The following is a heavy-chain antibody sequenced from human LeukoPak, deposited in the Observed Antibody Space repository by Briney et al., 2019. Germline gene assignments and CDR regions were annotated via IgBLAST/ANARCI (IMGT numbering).Heavy chain of an antibody. CDR1: GGSISSYY. CDR2: IYYSGST. D-gene: IGHD3-9*01. Sequence: PSETLSLTCTVSGGSISSYYWSWIRQPPGEGLEWIGYIYYSGSTNYNPSLKSRVTISVDTSKNQFSLKLSSVTAADTAVYYCARSYYDILTGWRKGAFDIWGQGTMVTVSS. J-gene: IGHJ3*02. V-gene: IGHV4-59*08. CDR3: ARSYYDILTGWRKGAFDI.